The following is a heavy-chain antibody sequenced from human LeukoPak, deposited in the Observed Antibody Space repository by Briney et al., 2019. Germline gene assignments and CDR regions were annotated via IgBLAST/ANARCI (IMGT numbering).Heavy chain of an antibody. J-gene: IGHJ6*03. CDR1: GFTFSSYG. D-gene: IGHD6-6*01. V-gene: IGHV3-33*01. CDR3: ARSGSSSSVRMTYYKYYYYYYYMDV. CDR2: IWYDGSNK. Sequence: GRSLRLSCAASGFTFSSYGMHWVRQAPGKGRGWGAVIWYDGSNKYYADSVKGRFTISRDNSKNTLYLQMNSLRSEDTAVYYCARSGSSSSVRMTYYKYYYYYYYMDVWGKGTTVTVSS.